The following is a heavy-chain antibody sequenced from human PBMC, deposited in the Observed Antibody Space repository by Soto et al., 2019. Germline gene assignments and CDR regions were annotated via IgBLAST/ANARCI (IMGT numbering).Heavy chain of an antibody. D-gene: IGHD1-1*01. CDR3: ATREPPDSFYYGLDV. V-gene: IGHV1-69*06. Sequence: AASVKVSCKASGGTLGSYGVSWVRQAPGQGLEWMGAIIPIFGTPNYAQKFQGRLTLIADKSTSTAYMELSSLRSEDTAVYFCATREPPDSFYYGLDVWGQGTTVT. J-gene: IGHJ6*02. CDR1: GGTLGSYG. CDR2: IIPIFGTP.